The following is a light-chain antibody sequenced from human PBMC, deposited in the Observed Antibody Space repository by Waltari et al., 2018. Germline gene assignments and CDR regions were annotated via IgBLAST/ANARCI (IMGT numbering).Light chain of an antibody. CDR3: LQYNSYPWT. J-gene: IGKJ1*01. CDR1: QSISSN. Sequence: EIVMTQSPATLSVSPGERATLSCRASQSISSNLVWYQHKPGQAPRVLIYGASTRATGIPARFSGSGSGTEFTLTITSLQSEDFATYYCLQYNSYPWTFGQGTKVEIK. CDR2: GAS. V-gene: IGKV3-15*01.